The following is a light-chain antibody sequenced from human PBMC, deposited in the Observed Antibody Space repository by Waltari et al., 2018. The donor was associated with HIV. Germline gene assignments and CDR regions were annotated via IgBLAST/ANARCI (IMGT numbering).Light chain of an antibody. CDR2: EVS. Sequence: QSALTQPASVSGSPGQSITISCTGTSSEVGSYNFVSWYQQHPGKAPKLMIYEVSKRPSGVSNRFSGSKSGNTASLTISGLQAEDEADYYCCSYAGSSTWVFGGGTKLTVL. CDR1: SSEVGSYNF. J-gene: IGLJ3*02. V-gene: IGLV2-23*02. CDR3: CSYAGSSTWV.